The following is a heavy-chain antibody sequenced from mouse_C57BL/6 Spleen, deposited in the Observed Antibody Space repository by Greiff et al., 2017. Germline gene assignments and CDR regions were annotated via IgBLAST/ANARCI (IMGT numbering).Heavy chain of an antibody. CDR3: ARDLRYFDY. J-gene: IGHJ2*01. CDR1: GFTFSSYA. Sequence: EVMLVESGGGLVKPGGSLKLSCAASGFTFSSYAMSWVRQTPEKRLEWVATISDGGSYTYYPDNVKGRFTISRDNAKNNLYLQMSHLKSEDTAMYYCARDLRYFDYWGQGTTLTVSS. CDR2: ISDGGSYT. V-gene: IGHV5-4*01.